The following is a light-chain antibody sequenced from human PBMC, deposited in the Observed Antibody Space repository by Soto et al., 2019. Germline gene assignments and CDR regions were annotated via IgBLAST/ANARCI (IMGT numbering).Light chain of an antibody. CDR1: QSVGSY. Sequence: EIVLAQSPATPSLSPGEIASLSCRASQSVGSYLAWYQQKLGQAPRLLIYDASKRATGIPARFSGSGSGTVFTLTINSLEPEDFAVYYCQQRNYWPITFGQGTRLEIK. J-gene: IGKJ5*01. V-gene: IGKV3-11*01. CDR3: QQRNYWPIT. CDR2: DAS.